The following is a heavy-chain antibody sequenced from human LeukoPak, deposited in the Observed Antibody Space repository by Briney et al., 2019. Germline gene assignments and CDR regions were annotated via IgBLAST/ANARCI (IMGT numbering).Heavy chain of an antibody. CDR1: GGTFIRYA. CDR2: IIPILGIA. J-gene: IGHJ4*02. V-gene: IGHV1-69*04. Sequence: ASVTVSFKASGGTFIRYAISWVRQAPGQGLEWMGRIIPILGIANYAQKFQGRVTITADKSTSTAYMELSSLRSEDTAVYYCANVGCSSTSCLGPFDYWGQGTLVTVSS. CDR3: ANVGCSSTSCLGPFDY. D-gene: IGHD2-2*01.